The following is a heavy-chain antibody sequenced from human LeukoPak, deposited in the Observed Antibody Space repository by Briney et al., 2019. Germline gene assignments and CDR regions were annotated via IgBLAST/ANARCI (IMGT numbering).Heavy chain of an antibody. J-gene: IGHJ4*02. CDR3: ARAADSYNFDY. CDR1: GGSISSSTCY. D-gene: IGHD5-24*01. Sequence: SETLSLTCTVSGGSISSSTCYWAWIRQPPGKGLEWIGSIFYSGSTYYNPSLKSRVTISVDTSKNQLSLKMSSVTAAATAVYYCARAADSYNFDYWGQGTLVTVSS. CDR2: IFYSGST. V-gene: IGHV4-39*07.